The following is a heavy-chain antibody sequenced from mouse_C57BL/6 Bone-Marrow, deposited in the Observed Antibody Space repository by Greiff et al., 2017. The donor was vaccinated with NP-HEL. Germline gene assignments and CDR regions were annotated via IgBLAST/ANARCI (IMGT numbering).Heavy chain of an antibody. Sequence: EVQLQQSGAELVRPGASVKLSCTASGFNIKDDYMHWVKQRPEQGLEWIGWIDPENGDTEYASKFQGKATITADTSSNTAYLQLSSLTSEDTAVYYCTTDDGSSSAWFAYWGQGTLVTVSA. V-gene: IGHV14-4*01. D-gene: IGHD1-1*01. CDR2: IDPENGDT. CDR3: TTDDGSSSAWFAY. CDR1: GFNIKDDY. J-gene: IGHJ3*01.